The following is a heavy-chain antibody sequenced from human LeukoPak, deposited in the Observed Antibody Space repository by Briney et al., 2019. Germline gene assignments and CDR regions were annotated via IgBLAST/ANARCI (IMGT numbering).Heavy chain of an antibody. Sequence: PSETLSLTGTVSGGSISSSSDYWGWIRQPQGKGRGGIGSIYYSGSTYYNPSLKSRVTISVDTSKNQFSLKLSSVTAADTAVYYCTVGVVKIWGQGTLVTVSS. CDR2: IYYSGST. J-gene: IGHJ4*02. V-gene: IGHV4-39*01. D-gene: IGHD3-3*01. CDR1: GGSISSSSDY. CDR3: TVGVVKI.